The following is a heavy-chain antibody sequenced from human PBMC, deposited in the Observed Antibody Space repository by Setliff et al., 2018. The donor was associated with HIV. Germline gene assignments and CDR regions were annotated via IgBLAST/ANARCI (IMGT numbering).Heavy chain of an antibody. CDR2: FDPQDGET. V-gene: IGHV1-24*01. D-gene: IGHD3-16*01. J-gene: IGHJ4*02. CDR3: ATYGFGGWVRPMHDY. Sequence: ASVKVSCKVSGSTLSELSIHWVRQAPGKGLEWMGYFDPQDGETVYAKKFQGRVTLTEDTSTGTAYMELSGLRSEDTAVYYCATYGFGGWVRPMHDYWGQGTQVTVSS. CDR1: GSTLSELS.